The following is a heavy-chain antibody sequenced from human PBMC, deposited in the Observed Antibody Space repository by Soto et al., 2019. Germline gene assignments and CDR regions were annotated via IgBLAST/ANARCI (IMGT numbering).Heavy chain of an antibody. J-gene: IGHJ3*01. CDR1: GFTFSNYA. CDR2: ISYTGDST. D-gene: IGHD3-22*01. Sequence: PGGSLRLSCVTSGFTFSNYAMTWVRQAPGKGLEWVSAISYTGDSTKYADSVEGRFTISRDNARNTLSLHMNSLRAEDTAVYYCAKNRYDSTGYSFDAFDFWGQGTKVTV. CDR3: AKNRYDSTGYSFDAFDF. V-gene: IGHV3-23*01.